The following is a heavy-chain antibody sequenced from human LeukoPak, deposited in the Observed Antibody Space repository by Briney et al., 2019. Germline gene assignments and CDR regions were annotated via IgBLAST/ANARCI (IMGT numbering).Heavy chain of an antibody. V-gene: IGHV3-30*18. Sequence: GGSLRLSCAASGFTFSSYGMHWVRQAPGKGLEWVAVISYDGSNKYYADSVKGRFTISSDNSKNTLYLQMNSLRAEDTAVYYCAKGRIAAAGLFDPWGQGTLVTVSS. CDR3: AKGRIAAAGLFDP. D-gene: IGHD6-13*01. J-gene: IGHJ5*02. CDR2: ISYDGSNK. CDR1: GFTFSSYG.